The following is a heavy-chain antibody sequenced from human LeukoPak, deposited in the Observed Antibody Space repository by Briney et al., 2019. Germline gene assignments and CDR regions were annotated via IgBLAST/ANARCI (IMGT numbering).Heavy chain of an antibody. V-gene: IGHV1-3*01. Sequence: ASVKVSCKASGYTFTDYFMNWMRQAPGQRLEWMGWINAGNGNTKYSQKLQGRVTITRDTSASTAYMQLSSLRSDDTAVYYCARGDYYDSSDGAFDIWGQGTMVTVSS. D-gene: IGHD3-22*01. CDR2: INAGNGNT. CDR1: GYTFTDYF. CDR3: ARGDYYDSSDGAFDI. J-gene: IGHJ3*02.